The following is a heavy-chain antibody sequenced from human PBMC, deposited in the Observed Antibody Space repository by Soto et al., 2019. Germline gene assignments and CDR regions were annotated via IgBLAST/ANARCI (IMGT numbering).Heavy chain of an antibody. V-gene: IGHV4-59*08. Sequence: SETLSLTCTVSGGSISSYYWSWIRQPPGKGLEWIGYIYYSGSTNYNPSLKSRVTISVDTSKNKFSLKLSSVTAADTAEYYYARLLDYGDYQVDYWGQGTLVTVS. CDR2: IYYSGST. D-gene: IGHD4-17*01. J-gene: IGHJ4*02. CDR1: GGSISSYY. CDR3: ARLLDYGDYQVDY.